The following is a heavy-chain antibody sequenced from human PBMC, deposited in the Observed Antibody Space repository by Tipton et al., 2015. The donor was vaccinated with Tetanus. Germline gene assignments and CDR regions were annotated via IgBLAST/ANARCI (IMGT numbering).Heavy chain of an antibody. V-gene: IGHV3-48*01. J-gene: IGHJ6*02. CDR1: GFTFSSYS. CDR2: ISSSSSTI. D-gene: IGHD3-22*01. CDR3: ARGTADDSSGYFNYYYGMDV. Sequence: SLRLSCAASGFTFSSYSMNWVRQAPGKGLEWVSYISSSSSTIYYADSVKGRFTISRDNAKNSLYLQMNSLRAEDTAVYYCARGTADDSSGYFNYYYGMDVWGQGTTVTVSS.